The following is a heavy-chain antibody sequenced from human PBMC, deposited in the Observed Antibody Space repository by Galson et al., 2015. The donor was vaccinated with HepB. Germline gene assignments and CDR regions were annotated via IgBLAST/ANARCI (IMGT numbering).Heavy chain of an antibody. Sequence: VKVSCKASGYTFTGYYMHWVRQAPGQGLEWMGWINPNSGGTNYAQKFQGWVTMTRDTSISTAYMELSRLRSDDTAVYYCARGYYDFWSGYYTYFDYWGQGTLVTVSS. J-gene: IGHJ4*02. CDR1: GYTFTGYY. CDR2: INPNSGGT. D-gene: IGHD3-3*01. CDR3: ARGYYDFWSGYYTYFDY. V-gene: IGHV1-2*04.